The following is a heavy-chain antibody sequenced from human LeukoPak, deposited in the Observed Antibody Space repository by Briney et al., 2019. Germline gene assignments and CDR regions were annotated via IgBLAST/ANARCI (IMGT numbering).Heavy chain of an antibody. CDR2: ISSSSSYI. V-gene: IGHV3-21*01. CDR3: ARETDRYCSSTSCYGYYYYGMDV. Sequence: GGSLRLSCAASGFTFSSYSMNWVRQAPGKGLEWVSSISSSSSYIYYADSVKGRFTISRDNAKNSLYLQMNSLRAEDTAVYYCARETDRYCSSTSCYGYYYYGMDVWGQGTTVTVSS. D-gene: IGHD2-2*01. CDR1: GFTFSSYS. J-gene: IGHJ6*02.